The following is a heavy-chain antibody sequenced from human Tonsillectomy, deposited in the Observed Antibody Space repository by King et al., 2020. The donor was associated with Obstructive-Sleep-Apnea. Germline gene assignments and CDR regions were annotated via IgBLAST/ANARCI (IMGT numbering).Heavy chain of an antibody. CDR3: PSGHVSYDILVGYYIPFDY. Sequence: EVQLVESGGGLVKPGGSLRLSCAASEFTFSSYNMNWVRQAPGKGLEWVSSITTSSSYIYYADSVKGRFTISRDNAKNSLYLQMNSLRAEDTAVYYCPSGHVSYDILVGYYIPFDYWGQGTLVTVSS. V-gene: IGHV3-21*01. CDR2: ITTSSSYI. D-gene: IGHD3-9*01. J-gene: IGHJ4*02. CDR1: EFTFSSYN.